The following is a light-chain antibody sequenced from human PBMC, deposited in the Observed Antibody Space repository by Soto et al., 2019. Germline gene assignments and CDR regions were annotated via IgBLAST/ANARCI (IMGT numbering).Light chain of an antibody. CDR1: QSVSSNY. J-gene: IGKJ1*01. CDR2: GAS. Sequence: EIVLTQSPGTLSLSPGERATLSCRASQSVSSNYLAWYQQKPGQAPRLLIYGASSRATGIPDRFSGSGSGAHFTLTISTLEPEDFAVYYCQQYGTSPRTFGQGTKVQIK. CDR3: QQYGTSPRT. V-gene: IGKV3-20*01.